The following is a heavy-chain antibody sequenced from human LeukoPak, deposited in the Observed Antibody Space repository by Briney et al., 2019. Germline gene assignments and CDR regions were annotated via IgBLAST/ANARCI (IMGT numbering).Heavy chain of an antibody. CDR3: AGGLGYREFLVPFDI. V-gene: IGHV4-59*01. D-gene: IGHD5-18*01. CDR1: GGSISSYY. CDR2: IYYSGST. J-gene: IGHJ3*02. Sequence: PSETLSLTCTVSGGSISSYYWSWIRQPPGKGLEWIGYIYYSGSTNYNPSLKSRVTISVDTSKNQFSLKLSSVTAADTAVYYCAGGLGYREFLVPFDILGQGTLVTVSS.